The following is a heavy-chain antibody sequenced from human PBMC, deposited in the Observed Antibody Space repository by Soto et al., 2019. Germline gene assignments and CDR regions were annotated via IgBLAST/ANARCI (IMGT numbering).Heavy chain of an antibody. CDR1: GFIFTNAW. CDR3: TTDRINGDPGAFDI. CDR2: IKSKSDGGTT. J-gene: IGHJ3*02. D-gene: IGHD2-21*02. V-gene: IGHV3-15*01. Sequence: GGSLRLSCAASGFIFTNAWMSWVRQAPGKGLEWVGLIKSKSDGGTTDYAAPAKGRFTISRDDSKNTLYLQMNSLKTEDTAVYYCTTDRINGDPGAFDIWGQGTMVTV.